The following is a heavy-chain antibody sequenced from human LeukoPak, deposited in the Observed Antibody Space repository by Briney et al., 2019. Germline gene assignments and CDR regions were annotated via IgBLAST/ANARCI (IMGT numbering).Heavy chain of an antibody. V-gene: IGHV3-30*02. CDR1: GFTFSSYG. Sequence: PGGSLRLSSAASGFTFSSYGMHWVRQAPGKGLGWVAFIRYDGSNKYYADSVKGRFTISRDNSKNTLYLQMNSLRAEDTAVYYCAKDGAVRFGELLSSFDYWGQGTLVTVSS. D-gene: IGHD3-10*01. CDR2: IRYDGSNK. CDR3: AKDGAVRFGELLSSFDY. J-gene: IGHJ4*02.